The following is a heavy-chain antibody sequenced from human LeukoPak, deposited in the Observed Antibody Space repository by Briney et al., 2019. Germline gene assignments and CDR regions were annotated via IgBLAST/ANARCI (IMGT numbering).Heavy chain of an antibody. CDR2: LYSGGST. CDR3: ARLIDFGDYRY. D-gene: IGHD4-17*01. V-gene: IGHV3-53*01. Sequence: GGSLRLSCAASGFTVSSNYMSWVRQAPGEGLELVSVLYSGGSTYYADSVKGRFTISRDNSKNTLYLQMNSLRAEDTAVYYCARLIDFGDYRYWGQGTLVTVSS. J-gene: IGHJ4*02. CDR1: GFTVSSNY.